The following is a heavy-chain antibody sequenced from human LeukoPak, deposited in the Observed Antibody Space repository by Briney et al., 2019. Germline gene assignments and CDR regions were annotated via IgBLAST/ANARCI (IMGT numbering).Heavy chain of an antibody. CDR2: INPNSGGT. CDR1: GYTFTGYY. V-gene: IGHV1-2*02. Sequence: ASVKVSCKASGYTFTGYYMHWVRQAPGQGREWMGWINPNSGGTNYAQKFQGRVTMTRDTSISTAYMELSRLRSDDTAVYYCARESVAVAAYYYYMDVWGKGTTVTVSS. J-gene: IGHJ6*03. D-gene: IGHD6-19*01. CDR3: ARESVAVAAYYYYMDV.